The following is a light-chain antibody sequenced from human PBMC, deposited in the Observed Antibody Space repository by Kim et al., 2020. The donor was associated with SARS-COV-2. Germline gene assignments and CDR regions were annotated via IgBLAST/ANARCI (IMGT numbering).Light chain of an antibody. CDR3: LKCNTDPWT. CDR2: AAS. Sequence: DIQMTQSPSSLSASVGDRVTITCRASQDISNYLAWFQLKPGKAPKRLIYAASSLQRGVPSRFSGSGSGTEFTLTVTSLQPEDVATYYCLKCNTDPWTFGQGTRLEIK. J-gene: IGKJ1*01. CDR1: QDISNY. V-gene: IGKV1-27*01.